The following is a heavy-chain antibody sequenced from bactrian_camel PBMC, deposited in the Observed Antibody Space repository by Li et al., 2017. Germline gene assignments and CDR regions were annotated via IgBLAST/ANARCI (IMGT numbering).Heavy chain of an antibody. Sequence: HVQLVESGGGSMEAGGSLRLTCTASGSTGRAYSMGWFRQVPGQEREGVACIEDDGRTTYADSVEGRFTISRDNAKNTVYLQMNHLKPEDTAMYFCAAEDTFSRTWSEAAQYKYWGQGTQVTVS. CDR3: AAEDTFSRTWSEAAQYKY. D-gene: IGHD6*01. J-gene: IGHJ4*01. CDR1: GSTGRAYS. CDR2: IEDDGRT. V-gene: IGHV3S53*01.